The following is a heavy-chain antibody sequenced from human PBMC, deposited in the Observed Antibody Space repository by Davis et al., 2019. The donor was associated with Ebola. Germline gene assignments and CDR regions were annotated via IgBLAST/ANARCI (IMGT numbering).Heavy chain of an antibody. CDR1: GYTFTSYG. Sequence: ASVKVSCKASGYTFTSYGISWVRQAPGQGLEWMGWISAYNGNTNYAQKFQDRVTMTEDTSTDTAYMELSRLRFEDTALYYGTIGGITGGFDYWGQGTLVTVSS. CDR2: ISAYNGNT. J-gene: IGHJ4*02. V-gene: IGHV1-18*04. D-gene: IGHD1-14*01. CDR3: TIGGITGGFDY.